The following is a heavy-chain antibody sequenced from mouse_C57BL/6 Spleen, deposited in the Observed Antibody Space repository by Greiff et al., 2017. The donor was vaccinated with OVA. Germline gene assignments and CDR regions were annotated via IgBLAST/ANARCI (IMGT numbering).Heavy chain of an antibody. CDR2: LDPENGDT. CDR1: GFNIKDDY. Sequence: EVQRVESGAELVRPGASVKLSCTASGFNIKDDYMHWVKQRPEQGLEWIGWLDPENGDTEYASKFQGKATITADTSSNTAYLQLSSLTSEDTAVYYCTTGGHYYFDYWSQGTTLTVSS. J-gene: IGHJ2*01. D-gene: IGHD1-2*01. V-gene: IGHV14-4*01. CDR3: TTGGHYYFDY.